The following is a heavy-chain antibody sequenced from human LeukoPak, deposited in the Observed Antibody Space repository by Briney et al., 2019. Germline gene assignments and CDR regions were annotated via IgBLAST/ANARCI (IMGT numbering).Heavy chain of an antibody. CDR3: ARPLMTTVVTPVDY. D-gene: IGHD4-23*01. Sequence: GGSLRLSCAASGFTFSSYWMSWVRQAPGKGLEWVANIKQDGSEKYYVDSVKGRFTISRDNAKNSLYLQMNSLRAEDTAVYYCARPLMTTVVTPVDYWGQGTLVTVSS. J-gene: IGHJ4*02. CDR2: IKQDGSEK. CDR1: GFTFSSYW. V-gene: IGHV3-7*01.